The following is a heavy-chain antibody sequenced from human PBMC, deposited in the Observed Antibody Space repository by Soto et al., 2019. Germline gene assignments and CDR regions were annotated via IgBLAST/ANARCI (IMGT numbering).Heavy chain of an antibody. D-gene: IGHD3-3*01. J-gene: IGHJ4*02. CDR3: ATGVIWIGYFTVDS. CDR2: FIPVYRTL. V-gene: IGHV1-69*13. Sequence: SVKVSCKASGGSFGNSAINWVRQTPGQGLEWLGGFIPVYRTLNYAQEFQGRVTITADESTGTAYMTLSSLASDDTAVYYCATGVIWIGYFTVDSWGQGTRVTVSS. CDR1: GGSFGNSA.